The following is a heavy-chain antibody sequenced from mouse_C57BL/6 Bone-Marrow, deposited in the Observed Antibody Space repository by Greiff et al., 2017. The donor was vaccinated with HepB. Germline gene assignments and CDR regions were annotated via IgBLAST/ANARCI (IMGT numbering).Heavy chain of an antibody. V-gene: IGHV5-17*01. D-gene: IGHD2-5*01. J-gene: IGHJ2*01. Sequence: EVKLMESGGGLVKPGGSLKLSCAASGFTFSDYGMHWVRQAPEKGLEWVAYISSGSSTIYYADTVKGRFTISRDNAKNTLFLQMTSLRSEDTAMYYCAKAYYSNYVAFDYWGQGTTLTVSS. CDR3: AKAYYSNYVAFDY. CDR1: GFTFSDYG. CDR2: ISSGSSTI.